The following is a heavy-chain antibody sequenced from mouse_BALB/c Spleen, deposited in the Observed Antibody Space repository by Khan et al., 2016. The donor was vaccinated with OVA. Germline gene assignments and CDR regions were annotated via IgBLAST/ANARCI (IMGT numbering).Heavy chain of an antibody. D-gene: IGHD2-3*01. J-gene: IGHJ2*01. CDR2: ISSGSNTI. V-gene: IGHV5-17*02. Sequence: EVELVESGGGLVQPGGSRKLSCAASGFTFSGFGMHWVRQAPEKGLEWVAFISSGSNTIYYADTVKGRFTISRDNHKKTLFLQMTGLRSEDTAMYFCARTGYYYFDYWGQGTTLTVSS. CDR1: GFTFSGFG. CDR3: ARTGYYYFDY.